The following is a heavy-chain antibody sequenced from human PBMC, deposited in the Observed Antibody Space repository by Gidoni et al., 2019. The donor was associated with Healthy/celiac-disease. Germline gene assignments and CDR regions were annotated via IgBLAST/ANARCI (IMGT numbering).Heavy chain of an antibody. CDR1: GFTFSSYG. V-gene: IGHV3-30*18. J-gene: IGHJ4*02. D-gene: IGHD6-19*01. Sequence: QVQLVESGGGVVQPGRSLRLSCAASGFTFSSYGMHWVRQAPGKGLEWVAVISYDGSNKYYADSVKGRFTISRDNSKNTLYLQMNSLRAEDTAVYYCAKDWEEWLVRYYFDYWGQGTLVTVSS. CDR3: AKDWEEWLVRYYFDY. CDR2: ISYDGSNK.